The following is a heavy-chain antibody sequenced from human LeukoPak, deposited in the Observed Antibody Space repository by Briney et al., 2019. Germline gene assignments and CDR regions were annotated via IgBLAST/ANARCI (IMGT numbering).Heavy chain of an antibody. CDR2: IIPILGIA. Sequence: GASVKASCKASGGTFSSYAISWVRQAPGQGLEWMGRIIPILGIANYAQKFQGRVTITADKSTSTAYMELSSLRSEDTAVYYCARERDYYDSSGYYDWGQGTLVTVSS. J-gene: IGHJ4*02. CDR3: ARERDYYDSSGYYD. D-gene: IGHD3-22*01. CDR1: GGTFSSYA. V-gene: IGHV1-69*04.